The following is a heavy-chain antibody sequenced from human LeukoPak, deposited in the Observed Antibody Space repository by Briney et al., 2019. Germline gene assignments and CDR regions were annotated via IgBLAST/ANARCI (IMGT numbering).Heavy chain of an antibody. D-gene: IGHD3-3*01. CDR2: IKGDGSAK. Sequence: GGSLRLSCAAPGFAFSDSWMTWIRQAPGKGLEWVAFIKGDGSAKKYVDSVKGRFTISRDNAKNSLFLQMNSLRAEDTAVYYCAKSVAIYFYYGLDVWGQGTTVTVSS. CDR3: AKSVAIYFYYGLDV. V-gene: IGHV3-7*01. CDR1: GFAFSDSW. J-gene: IGHJ6*02.